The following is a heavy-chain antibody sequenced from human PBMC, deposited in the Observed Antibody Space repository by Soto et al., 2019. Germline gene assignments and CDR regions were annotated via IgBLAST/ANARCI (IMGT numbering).Heavy chain of an antibody. CDR1: DGSISSSSYY. J-gene: IGHJ5*02. Sequence: SATLSLTCTVSDGSISSSSYYWGWIRQPPGKGLEWIGSIYYSGSTYYNPSLKSRVTISVDTSKNQFSLRLSSVTAADTAVYYCARHKITIRVFDPWGQGTLVTVSS. CDR2: IYYSGST. V-gene: IGHV4-39*01. CDR3: ARHKITIRVFDP. D-gene: IGHD3-3*01.